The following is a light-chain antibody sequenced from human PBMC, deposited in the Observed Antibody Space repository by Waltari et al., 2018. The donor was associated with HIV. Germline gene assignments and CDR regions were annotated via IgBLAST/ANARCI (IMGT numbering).Light chain of an antibody. CDR2: WAS. J-gene: IGKJ1*01. CDR1: KSVFYSSNNKNY. CDR3: QQYSSVPPT. V-gene: IGKV4-1*01. Sequence: DIVMTQSPDSLAVSLGEGATIHCKSSKSVFYSSNNKNYLAWYQQKPRQPPKLLIYWASTRESGVPDRFSGSGSGTDFTLTISSLQAEDVAVYFCQQYSSVPPTFGQGTKVEIK.